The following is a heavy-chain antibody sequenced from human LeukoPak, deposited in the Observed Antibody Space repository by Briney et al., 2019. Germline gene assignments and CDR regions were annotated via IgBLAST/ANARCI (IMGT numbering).Heavy chain of an antibody. CDR3: AKDQQGMGAAFDY. Sequence: LPGGSLRLSCAASGFTISSYGVHWVRQAPGKGLEWVAVISYDGGSQYYADSVKGRFTISRDNSKNTLYLQMNSLRAEDTAVYYCAKDQQGMGAAFDYWGQGTLVTVSS. D-gene: IGHD2-15*01. J-gene: IGHJ4*02. CDR1: GFTISSYG. CDR2: ISYDGGSQ. V-gene: IGHV3-30*18.